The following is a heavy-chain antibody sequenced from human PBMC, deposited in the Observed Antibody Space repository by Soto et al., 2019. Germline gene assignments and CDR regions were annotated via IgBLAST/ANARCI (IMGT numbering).Heavy chain of an antibody. CDR3: THKGGRGAGMDV. CDR2: IYWDDDQ. CDR1: GFSLSASEVG. Sequence: QITLKESGPAVVKPTQTLTLTCTFSGFSLSASEVGVVWIRQPPGKALEWLALIYWDDDQRYSPSLKSRLTIPKDTSRHQVVLTMTNMDPVDTATYYCTHKGGRGAGMDVWGPGTTVTVSS. V-gene: IGHV2-5*02. D-gene: IGHD2-15*01. J-gene: IGHJ6*02.